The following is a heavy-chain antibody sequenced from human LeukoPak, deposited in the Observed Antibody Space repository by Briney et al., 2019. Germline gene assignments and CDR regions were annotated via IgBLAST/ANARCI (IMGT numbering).Heavy chain of an antibody. V-gene: IGHV3-23*01. CDR3: ASVGMIAFYAFDI. CDR2: ISGSGGST. Sequence: PGGSLRLSCAASGFTFSSYAMSWVRQAPGKGLEWVSAISGSGGSTYYADSVKGRFTISRDNSKNTLYLQMNSLRAEDTAVYYCASVGMIAFYAFDIWGQGTMVTVSS. J-gene: IGHJ3*02. D-gene: IGHD3-22*01. CDR1: GFTFSSYA.